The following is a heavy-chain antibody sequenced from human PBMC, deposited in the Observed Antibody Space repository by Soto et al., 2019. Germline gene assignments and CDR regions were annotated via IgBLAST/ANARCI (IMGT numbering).Heavy chain of an antibody. D-gene: IGHD3-3*01. CDR3: TTDPLHYDFCSGYYSGVVAGFPANN. Sequence: EVQLVESGGGLVKPGGSLRLSCAASGFTFSNAWMSWVRQAPGKGLEWVGRIKSKTDGGTTDYAAPVKGRFTISRDDSKNTLYLQMNSLKTEDTAVYYCTTDPLHYDFCSGYYSGVVAGFPANNWGQGTLVTVSS. J-gene: IGHJ4*02. CDR1: GFTFSNAW. V-gene: IGHV3-15*01. CDR2: IKSKTDGGTT.